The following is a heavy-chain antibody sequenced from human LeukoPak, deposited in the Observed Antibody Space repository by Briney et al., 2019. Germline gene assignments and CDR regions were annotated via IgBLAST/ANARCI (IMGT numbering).Heavy chain of an antibody. CDR1: GGSISSGGYC. V-gene: IGHV4-30-2*01. CDR3: ARELVEMATMGAFDI. CDR2: IYHSGST. Sequence: PSQTLSLTCTVSGGSISSGGYCWSWIRQPPGKGLEWIGYIYHSGSTYYNPSLKSRVTISVDRSKNQFSLKLSSVTAADTAVYYCARELVEMATMGAFDIWGQGTMVTVSS. J-gene: IGHJ3*02. D-gene: IGHD5-24*01.